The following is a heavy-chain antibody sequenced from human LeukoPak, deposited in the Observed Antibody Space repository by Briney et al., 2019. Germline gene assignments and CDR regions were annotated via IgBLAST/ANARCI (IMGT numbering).Heavy chain of an antibody. J-gene: IGHJ4*02. CDR2: ISAYNGNT. D-gene: IGHD3-22*01. V-gene: IGHV1-18*01. CDR1: GYTFTSYG. Sequence: ASVKVSCKASGYTFTSYGISWVRQAPGQGLEWMGWISAYNGNTNYAQKLQGRVTMTTDTSTGTAYMELRSLRSDDTAVYYCARDSPTYYYDSSGYPIDYWGQGTLVTVSS. CDR3: ARDSPTYYYDSSGYPIDY.